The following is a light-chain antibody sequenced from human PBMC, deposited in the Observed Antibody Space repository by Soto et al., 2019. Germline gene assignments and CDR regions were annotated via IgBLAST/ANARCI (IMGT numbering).Light chain of an antibody. CDR2: DVS. CDR3: SSYTSSSTYV. CDR1: SSDVGGYNY. V-gene: IGLV2-14*01. J-gene: IGLJ1*01. Sequence: WARTQPGSGAGSAGRWITISCTGTSSDVGGYNYVSWYQQHPGKAPKLMIYDVSNRPSGVSNRFSGSKSGNTASLTISGLQAEDEADYYCSSYTSSSTYVFGPGTKVTVL.